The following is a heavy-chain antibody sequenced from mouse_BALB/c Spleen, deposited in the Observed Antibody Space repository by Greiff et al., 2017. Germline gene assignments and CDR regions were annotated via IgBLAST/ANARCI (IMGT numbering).Heavy chain of an antibody. CDR3: TRQEDYGNYGFAY. D-gene: IGHD2-1*01. J-gene: IGHJ3*01. V-gene: IGHV1-5*01. CDR2: IYPGNSDT. CDR1: GYTFTSYW. Sequence: VQLQQSGTVLARPGASVKMSCKASGYTFTSYWMHWVKQRPGQGLEWIGAIYPGNSDTSYNQKFKGKAKLTAVTSTSTAYMELSSLTNEDSAVYYCTRQEDYGNYGFAYWGQGTLVTVSA.